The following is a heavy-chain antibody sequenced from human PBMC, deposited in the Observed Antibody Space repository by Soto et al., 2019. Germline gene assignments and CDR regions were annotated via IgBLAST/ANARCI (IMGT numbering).Heavy chain of an antibody. CDR3: PTGGDASKTGY. V-gene: IGHV4-31*03. Sequence: QVQLQESGPGLVEPSQTLSLTCTVSGVSISGGGRNWSWIRQYPGRGLQWIGFIHYSGTSYYNPSPKSRVAMSVNTSRNPSSLRLTSVTAADPAVYYCPTGGDASKTGYGGQGPLVTVSS. D-gene: IGHD1-1*01. CDR2: IHYSGTS. J-gene: IGHJ4*02. CDR1: GVSISGGGRN.